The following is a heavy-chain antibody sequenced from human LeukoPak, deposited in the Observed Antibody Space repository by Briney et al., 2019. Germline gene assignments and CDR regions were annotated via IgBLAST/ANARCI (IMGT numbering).Heavy chain of an antibody. Sequence: GGSLRLSCAASGFTFSNYGMHGVRQAPGKGLEGGAVISSDGKNRFYAVSVRGRFTFSRDNSKNTLSLQMDRLRVEDTAVYFCVKERGPFDALDIWGQGTMVTVSS. CDR2: ISSDGKNR. V-gene: IGHV3-33*06. CDR3: VKERGPFDALDI. CDR1: GFTFSNYG. J-gene: IGHJ3*02.